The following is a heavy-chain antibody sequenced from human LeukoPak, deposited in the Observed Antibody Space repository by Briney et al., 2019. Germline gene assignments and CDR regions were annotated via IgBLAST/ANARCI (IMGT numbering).Heavy chain of an antibody. CDR2: ISGSGGST. J-gene: IGHJ4*02. CDR3: AKSPIPSPRIAARRDYFDY. CDR1: GFTFSSYA. D-gene: IGHD6-6*01. V-gene: IGHV3-23*01. Sequence: PGGSLRLSCAASGFTFSSYAMSWVRQAPGKGLEWVSAISGSGGSTYYADSVKGRFTISRDNSKNTLYLLMNSLRAEDTAVYYCAKSPIPSPRIAARRDYFDYWGQGTLDTVSS.